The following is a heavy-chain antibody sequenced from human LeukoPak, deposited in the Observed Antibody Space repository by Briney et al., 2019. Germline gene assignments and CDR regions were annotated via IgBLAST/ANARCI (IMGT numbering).Heavy chain of an antibody. D-gene: IGHD4-17*01. CDR1: GGSFSGYY. V-gene: IGHV4-34*01. Sequence: SETLSLTCAVYGGSFSGYYWSWIRQPPGKGLEWIGEINHSGSTNYNPSLKSRVTISVDTSKNQFSLKLSSVTAADTAVYYCARRYGAYAYDYWGQGTLVTVSS. J-gene: IGHJ4*02. CDR3: ARRYGAYAYDY. CDR2: INHSGST.